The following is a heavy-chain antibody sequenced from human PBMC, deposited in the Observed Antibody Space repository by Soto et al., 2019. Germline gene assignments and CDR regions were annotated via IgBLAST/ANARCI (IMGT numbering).Heavy chain of an antibody. CDR2: VYSSAGT. Sequence: QVHLQQSGPGLVNPSETLSLTCTVSGGSMSSYYWPWIRQPAGKGLEWIGRVYSSAGTHYNPSLKIRVTISLDTSKNQFSLRLLSVTDADTALYYWARGQRFSDWFDPWGQGTLVTVSS. CDR3: ARGQRFSDWFDP. J-gene: IGHJ5*02. V-gene: IGHV4-4*07. CDR1: GGSMSSYY. D-gene: IGHD3-3*01.